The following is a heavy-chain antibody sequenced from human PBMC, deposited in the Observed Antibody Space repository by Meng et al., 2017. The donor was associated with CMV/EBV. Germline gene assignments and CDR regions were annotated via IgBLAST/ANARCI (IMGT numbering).Heavy chain of an antibody. J-gene: IGHJ4*02. CDR3: AREGALAYFDY. Sequence: QVLLWRVGGGGKMLGSSVKVSCKASGGTFSSYAISWVRQAPGQGLEWMRGIIPIFGTANYAQKFQGRVTITADESTSTAYMELSSLRSEDTAVYYCAREGALAYFDYWGQGTLVTVSS. CDR2: IIPIFGTA. CDR1: GGTFSSYA. D-gene: IGHD5-12*01. V-gene: IGHV1-69*12.